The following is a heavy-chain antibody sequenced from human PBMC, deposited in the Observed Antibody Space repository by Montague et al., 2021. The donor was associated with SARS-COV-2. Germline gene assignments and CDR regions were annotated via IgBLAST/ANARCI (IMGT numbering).Heavy chain of an antibody. CDR2: IYYSGTA. CDR3: ARMSMPYVDTSNSQRGGLDV. D-gene: IGHD2/OR15-2a*01. V-gene: IGHV4-59*01. Sequence: SETLSLTCTVSGGSISPFDWSWIRQSPERGLEWIGTIYYSGTANYNPSLMGRLAMSLQTSQKQLSLEMRSVTAADTAVYYCARMSMPYVDTSNSQRGGLDVWGQGTPVTVSS. J-gene: IGHJ6*02. CDR1: GGSISPFD.